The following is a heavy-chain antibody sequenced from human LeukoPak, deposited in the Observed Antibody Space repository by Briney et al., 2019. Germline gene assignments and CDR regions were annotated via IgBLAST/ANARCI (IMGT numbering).Heavy chain of an antibody. V-gene: IGHV1-2*02. CDR1: GFTFTDYY. CDR3: VREGITKAFDL. D-gene: IGHD1-14*01. J-gene: IGHJ4*02. CDR2: INPHSGVT. Sequence: GASVKVSCKASGFTFTDYYMHWVRLAPGQGLEWMGYINPHSGVTSFPQKFRGRVTLTTDTSISAAYMELSSLISDDTAMHYCVREGITKAFDLWGQGALVTVSS.